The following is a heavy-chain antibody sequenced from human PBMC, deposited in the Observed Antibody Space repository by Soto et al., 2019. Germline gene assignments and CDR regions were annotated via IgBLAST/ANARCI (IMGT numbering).Heavy chain of an antibody. CDR2: IYYSGST. Sequence: SETLSLTCTVSGGSVSSGSYYWSWIRQPPGKGLEWIGYIYYSGSTNYNPSLKSRVTISVDTSKNQFSLKLSSVTAADTAVYYCAGHELGSYYEARLFDYWGQGTLVTVSS. J-gene: IGHJ4*02. D-gene: IGHD1-26*01. CDR1: GGSVSSGSYY. V-gene: IGHV4-61*01. CDR3: AGHELGSYYEARLFDY.